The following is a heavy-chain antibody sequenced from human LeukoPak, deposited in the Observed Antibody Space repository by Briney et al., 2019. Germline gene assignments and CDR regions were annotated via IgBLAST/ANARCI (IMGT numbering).Heavy chain of an antibody. CDR3: ARQLHSTRGFDP. CDR2: IYYSGST. D-gene: IGHD6-13*01. J-gene: IGHJ5*02. Sequence: PSETLSLTCTVSGGSISNSSYYWGWIRQPPGKGLEWIGSIYYSGSTYYNPSLNSRVTISVDMSKNQFSLKLSSVTAADTAVYYCARQLHSTRGFDPWGQGTLVTVSS. CDR1: GGSISNSSYY. V-gene: IGHV4-39*01.